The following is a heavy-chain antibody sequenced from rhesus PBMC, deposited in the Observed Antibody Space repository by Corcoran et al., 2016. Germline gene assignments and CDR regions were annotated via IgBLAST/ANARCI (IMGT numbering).Heavy chain of an antibody. CDR2: INGNSRST. V-gene: IGHV4-80*01. CDR1: GGSFSRYW. Sequence: QVQLQESGPGLLKPSETLSLTCAVSGGSFSRYWRSLIRQPPGKGLEGIGEINGNSRSTNYNPSSKSRVTISKAASKNQFSLKLSSVTAADTAVYYCARDLYPNRFDVWGPGVLVTVSS. CDR3: ARDLYPNRFDV. D-gene: IGHD2-21*01. J-gene: IGHJ5-1*01.